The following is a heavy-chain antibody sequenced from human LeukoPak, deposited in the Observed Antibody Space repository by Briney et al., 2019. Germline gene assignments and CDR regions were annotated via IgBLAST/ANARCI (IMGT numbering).Heavy chain of an antibody. CDR2: FYYSGST. CDR1: GDSITTSGYY. J-gene: IGHJ4*02. V-gene: IGHV4-39*01. CDR3: ARTGIVGGGCDY. D-gene: IGHD3-22*01. Sequence: SETLSLTCTVSGDSITTSGYYWGWIRQPPGKGLEWIGSFYYSGSTYYNPSLKSRVTISVDTSKNQFSLKLSSVTAADTAVYYCARTGIVGGGCDYWGQGTLVTVSS.